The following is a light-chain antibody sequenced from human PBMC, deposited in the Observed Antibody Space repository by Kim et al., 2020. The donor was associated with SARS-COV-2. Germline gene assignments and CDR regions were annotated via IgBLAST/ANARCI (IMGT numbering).Light chain of an antibody. V-gene: IGKV2-28*01. Sequence: ERASISCRSSQSLRQTNRKYYWDWNVQKPGQAPQFLINLGTNRAGGVPDRFSGSGSGTDFTLKINRVEAEDFGIYYCVQTLQTPYSFGQGTKLEI. CDR3: VQTLQTPYS. CDR2: LGT. CDR1: QSLRQTNRKYY. J-gene: IGKJ2*03.